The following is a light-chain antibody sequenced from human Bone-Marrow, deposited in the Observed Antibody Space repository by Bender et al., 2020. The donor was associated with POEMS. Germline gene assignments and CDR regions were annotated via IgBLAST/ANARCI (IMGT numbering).Light chain of an antibody. CDR3: AVWDDSLNGWV. CDR1: SSDVGGYNY. J-gene: IGLJ3*02. V-gene: IGLV2-8*01. Sequence: QSALTQPPSASGSPGQSVTISCTGASSDVGGYNYVSWYQQHPGKAPKLIIYEVSERPSEVPDRFSGSRSGTSASLAISGLQSEDEADYYCAVWDDSLNGWVFGGGTKLTVL. CDR2: EVS.